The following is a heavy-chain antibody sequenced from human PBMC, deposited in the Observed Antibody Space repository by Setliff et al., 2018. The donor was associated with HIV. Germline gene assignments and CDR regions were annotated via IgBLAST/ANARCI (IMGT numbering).Heavy chain of an antibody. CDR3: ARGRIGLRGISYFFDS. Sequence: LSLTCVVHGGSFSDHYWTWIRQPPGKGLEWIGEIGHGGSASYNPSLKSRVTIAEDTSKRLFSLRLNSVTAADTAVYFCARGRIGLRGISYFFDSWGQGKLVTVSS. D-gene: IGHD3-3*02. V-gene: IGHV4-34*01. CDR2: IGHGGSA. CDR1: GGSFSDHY. J-gene: IGHJ4*02.